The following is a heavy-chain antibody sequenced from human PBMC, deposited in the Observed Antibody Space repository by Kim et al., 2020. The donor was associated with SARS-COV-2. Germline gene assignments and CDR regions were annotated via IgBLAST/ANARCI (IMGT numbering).Heavy chain of an antibody. D-gene: IGHD2-21*02. CDR2: ISAYNGNT. V-gene: IGHV1-18*01. J-gene: IGHJ4*02. Sequence: ASVKVSCKASGYIFTSYGITWVRQAPGQGLEWMGWISAYNGNTNYAQKLQGRVTMTTDTSTSTAYMELRSLRSDDTAVYYCARDLYGYCGGDCYSGYWGQGSLVTVAS. CDR3: ARDLYGYCGGDCYSGY. CDR1: GYIFTSYG.